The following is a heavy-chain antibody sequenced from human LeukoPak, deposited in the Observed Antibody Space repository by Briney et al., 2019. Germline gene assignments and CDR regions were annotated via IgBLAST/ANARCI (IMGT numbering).Heavy chain of an antibody. Sequence: PGGSLRLSCAASGFTFSSHDMNWVRQAPGKGLELISHISSSGSNIYYADSVKGRFTISRDNAKNSLYLQLNGLRAEDTAVYYCARGDSSGWSYFDYWGQGTLVTVSS. J-gene: IGHJ4*02. V-gene: IGHV3-48*03. CDR3: ARGDSSGWSYFDY. D-gene: IGHD6-19*01. CDR1: GFTFSSHD. CDR2: ISSSGSNI.